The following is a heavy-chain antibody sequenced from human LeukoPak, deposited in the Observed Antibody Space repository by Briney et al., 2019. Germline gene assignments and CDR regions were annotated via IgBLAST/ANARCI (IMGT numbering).Heavy chain of an antibody. Sequence: GGSLRLSCAASGFTVSSNYMSWVRQAPGKGLEWVSVIYSGGSTYYADSVKGRFTISRDNSKNTLYLQMNSLRAEDTAVYYCTLPRGTIFGGVDYWGQGTLVTVSS. CDR3: TLPRGTIFGGVDY. J-gene: IGHJ4*02. V-gene: IGHV3-66*02. CDR2: IYSGGST. CDR1: GFTVSSNY. D-gene: IGHD3-3*01.